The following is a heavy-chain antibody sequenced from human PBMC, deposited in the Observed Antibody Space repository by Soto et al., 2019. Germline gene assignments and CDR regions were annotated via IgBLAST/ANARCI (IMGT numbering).Heavy chain of an antibody. CDR1: GFTFSSYS. V-gene: IGHV3-21*01. CDR3: ARDRRTGTTYLSKWFDP. Sequence: GGSLRLFCAASGFTFSSYSMNWVRQAPGKGLEWVSSISSSSSYIYYADSVKGRFTISRDNAKNSLYLQMNSLRAEDTAVYYCARDRRTGTTYLSKWFDPWGQGTLVTVSS. CDR2: ISSSSSYI. J-gene: IGHJ5*02. D-gene: IGHD1-1*01.